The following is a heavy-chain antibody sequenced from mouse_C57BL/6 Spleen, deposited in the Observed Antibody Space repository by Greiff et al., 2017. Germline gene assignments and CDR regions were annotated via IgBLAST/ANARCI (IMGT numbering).Heavy chain of an antibody. J-gene: IGHJ2*01. D-gene: IGHD1-1*01. CDR2: IHPYNGDT. Sequence: VQLQQSGAELVKPGASVKMSCKASGYTFTTYPMAWVKQNPEKSLEWIGNIHPYNGDTNYNDKFKGKATLTVEKASSTVYLELSRLTSEDSAVYYCSSAPYGNSDFDYWGQGTTLTVSS. CDR3: SSAPYGNSDFDY. V-gene: IGHV1-47*01. CDR1: GYTFTTYP.